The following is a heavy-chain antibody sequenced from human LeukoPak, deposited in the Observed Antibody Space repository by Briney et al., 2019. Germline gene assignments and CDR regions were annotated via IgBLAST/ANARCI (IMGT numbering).Heavy chain of an antibody. Sequence: ASVKVSCKASGYTFTSYGISWARQAPGQGLEWMGWISAYNGNTNYAQKLQGRVTMTTDTSTSTAYMELRSLRSDDTAVYYCARGRGYCSSTSCQLTDYWGQGTLVTVSS. V-gene: IGHV1-18*01. CDR1: GYTFTSYG. CDR3: ARGRGYCSSTSCQLTDY. D-gene: IGHD2-2*01. CDR2: ISAYNGNT. J-gene: IGHJ4*02.